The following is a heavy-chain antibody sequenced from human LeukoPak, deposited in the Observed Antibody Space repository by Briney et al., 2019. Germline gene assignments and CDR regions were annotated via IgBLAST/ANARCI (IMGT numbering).Heavy chain of an antibody. CDR2: INPNSGGT. CDR3: ARVPRIQLWPATDY. CDR1: GYTFTGYY. Sequence: GASVKVSCTASGYTFTGYYMHWVRQAPGQGLEWMGWINPNSGGTNYAQKFQGRVTMTRDTSISTAYMELSRLRSDDTAVYYCARVPRIQLWPATDYWGQGTLVTVSS. D-gene: IGHD5-18*01. V-gene: IGHV1-2*02. J-gene: IGHJ4*02.